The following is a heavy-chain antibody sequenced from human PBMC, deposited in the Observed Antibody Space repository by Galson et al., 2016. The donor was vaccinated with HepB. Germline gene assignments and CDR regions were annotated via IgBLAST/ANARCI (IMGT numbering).Heavy chain of an antibody. CDR3: VKDTGAVMVADSTDAFDI. J-gene: IGHJ3*02. V-gene: IGHV3-30*18. CDR2: ISYDGNYN. CDR1: GFTFSSYG. D-gene: IGHD2-15*01. Sequence: SLRLSCAASGFTFSSYGMHWVRQAPGKGLDWVALISYDGNYNYYADSVKGRFTISRDNSKNTLYLQMNSLRVEDTAVYYCVKDTGAVMVADSTDAFDIWGKGTMVTVSS.